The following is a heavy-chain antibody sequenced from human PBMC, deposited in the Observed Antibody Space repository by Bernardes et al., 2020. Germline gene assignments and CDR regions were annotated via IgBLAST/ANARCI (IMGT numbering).Heavy chain of an antibody. D-gene: IGHD1-26*01. J-gene: IGHJ4*02. CDR1: GGSISSYY. V-gene: IGHV4-4*07. Sequence: SETLSLTCTVSGGSISSYYWSWIRQPAGKGLEWIGRIYTSGSTNYNPSLKSRVTMSVDTSKNQFSLKLSSVTAADTAVYYCARDFTSGSYSNFDYWGQGTLVTVSS. CDR2: IYTSGST. CDR3: ARDFTSGSYSNFDY.